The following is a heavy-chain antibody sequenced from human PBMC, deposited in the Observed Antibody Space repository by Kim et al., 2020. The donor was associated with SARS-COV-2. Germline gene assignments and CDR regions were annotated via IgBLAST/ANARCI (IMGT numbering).Heavy chain of an antibody. D-gene: IGHD6-13*01. Sequence: GGSLRLSCAASGFSFSTYGMHWLRQAPDKGLEWVAVISYHEVVILYADSVRGRFSISRDNSKNTLYLQMDSLRAEDSAMYYCASGGIAASTYAEYFHNWGRGTLVTVSS. V-gene: IGHV3-33*05. CDR2: ISYHEVVI. J-gene: IGHJ1*01. CDR3: ASGGIAASTYAEYFHN. CDR1: GFSFSTYG.